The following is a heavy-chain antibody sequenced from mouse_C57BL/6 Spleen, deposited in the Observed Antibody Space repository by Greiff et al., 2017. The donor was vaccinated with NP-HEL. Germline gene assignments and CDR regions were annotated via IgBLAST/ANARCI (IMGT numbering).Heavy chain of an antibody. CDR2: IHPNSGST. CDR1: GYTFTSYW. CDR3: ARVGWGYYFDY. Sequence: VQLQQSGAELVKPGASVKLSCKASGYTFTSYWMHWVKQRPGQGLEWIGMIHPNSGSTNYNEKFKSKATLTVDKSSSTAYMQLSSLTSEDSAVYYCARVGWGYYFDYWGQGTTLTVSS. J-gene: IGHJ2*01. V-gene: IGHV1-64*01.